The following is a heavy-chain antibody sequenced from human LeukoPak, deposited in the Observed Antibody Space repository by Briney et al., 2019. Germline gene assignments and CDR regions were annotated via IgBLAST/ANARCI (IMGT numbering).Heavy chain of an antibody. CDR2: ISYDGSNK. Sequence: PGGSLRLSCAASGFTFSSYAMHWVRQAPGKGLERVAVISYDGSNKYYADSVKGRFTISRDNSKNTLYLQMNSLRAEDTAVYYCAKDGGWYVPDYWGQGTLVTVSS. D-gene: IGHD6-19*01. J-gene: IGHJ4*02. V-gene: IGHV3-30*04. CDR3: AKDGGWYVPDY. CDR1: GFTFSSYA.